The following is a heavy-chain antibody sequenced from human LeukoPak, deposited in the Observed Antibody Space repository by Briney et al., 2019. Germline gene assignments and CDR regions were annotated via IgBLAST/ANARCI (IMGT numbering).Heavy chain of an antibody. Sequence: PGGSLRLSCAASGFTFSSYTMKWVRRAPGKGLEWVSSISSTGSNIYYADSVKGRFTISRDNAKNSLYLQMNSLRAEDTAVFYCARVLPHCSGGSCSPGDAFDIWGQGTMVTVSS. V-gene: IGHV3-21*01. CDR1: GFTFSSYT. J-gene: IGHJ3*02. CDR3: ARVLPHCSGGSCSPGDAFDI. D-gene: IGHD2-15*01. CDR2: ISSTGSNI.